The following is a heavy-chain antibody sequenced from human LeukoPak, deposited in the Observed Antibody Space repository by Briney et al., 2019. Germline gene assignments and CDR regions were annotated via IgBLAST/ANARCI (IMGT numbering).Heavy chain of an antibody. CDR3: ARRGSSGYYVGY. CDR1: GGSFSGYY. CDR2: IYHSGST. V-gene: IGHV4-34*01. J-gene: IGHJ4*02. Sequence: PSETLSLTCAVNGGSFSGYYWTWIRQSQGKGLEWIGSIYHSGSTYYNPSLKSRVTISVDTSKNQFSLKLSSVTAADTAVYYCARRGSSGYYVGYWGQGTLVTVSS. D-gene: IGHD3-22*01.